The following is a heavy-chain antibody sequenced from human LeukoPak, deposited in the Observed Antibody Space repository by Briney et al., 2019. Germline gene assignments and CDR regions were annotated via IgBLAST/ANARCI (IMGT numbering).Heavy chain of an antibody. J-gene: IGHJ6*03. CDR1: GGSFSGYY. CDR3: ARLRRYFDWLSRRHYYYMDV. CDR2: INHSGST. D-gene: IGHD3-9*01. Sequence: SETLSLTCAVYGGSFSGYYWSWIRQPPGKGLEWIGEINHSGSTNYNPSLKSRVTISVDTSKNQFSLKLSSVTAADTAVYYCARLRRYFDWLSRRHYYYMDVWGKGTTVTISS. V-gene: IGHV4-34*01.